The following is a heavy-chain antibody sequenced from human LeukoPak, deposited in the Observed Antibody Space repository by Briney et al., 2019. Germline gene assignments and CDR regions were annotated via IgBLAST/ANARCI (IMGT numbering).Heavy chain of an antibody. CDR3: ARHASYREGYYYYYMDV. J-gene: IGHJ6*03. D-gene: IGHD2-2*01. V-gene: IGHV1-18*01. CDR1: GYTFTSYG. Sequence: GASVKVSCKASGYTFTSYGISWVRQAPGQGLEWMGWISAYNGNTNYAQKLQGRVTTTTDTSTSTAYMELRSLRSDDTAVYYCARHASYREGYYYYYMDVWGKGTTVTISS. CDR2: ISAYNGNT.